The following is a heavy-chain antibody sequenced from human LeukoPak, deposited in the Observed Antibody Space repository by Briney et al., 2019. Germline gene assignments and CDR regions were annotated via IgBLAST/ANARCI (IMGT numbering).Heavy chain of an antibody. CDR2: IYYSGST. Sequence: SETLSLTCTVSGGSISSSGYYWGWIRQPPGKGLEWIETIYYSGSTQYNPSLKSRVTISVDTSKNQFSLKLSSVTAADTAMYYCATSPQYGGYLGQGTLVTVSS. CDR3: ATSPQYGGY. CDR1: GGSISSSGYY. D-gene: IGHD4-23*01. V-gene: IGHV4-39*01. J-gene: IGHJ4*02.